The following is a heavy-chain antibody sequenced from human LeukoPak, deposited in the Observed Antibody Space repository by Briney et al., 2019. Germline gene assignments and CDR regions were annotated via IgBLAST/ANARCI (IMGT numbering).Heavy chain of an antibody. V-gene: IGHV4-4*02. J-gene: IGHJ4*02. CDR1: GGSVRSTIW. CDR2: VHLDGRT. D-gene: IGHD3-22*01. Sequence: SETLSHTCDVCGGSVRSTIWWTWVRQPPGKGLEWIGEVHLDGRTNYNPSLKSRLIMSVDLPENHISLKLTSVTAADTAVYYCAREGCSYSPLDYVGQGTVIIVSS. CDR3: AREGCSYSPLDY.